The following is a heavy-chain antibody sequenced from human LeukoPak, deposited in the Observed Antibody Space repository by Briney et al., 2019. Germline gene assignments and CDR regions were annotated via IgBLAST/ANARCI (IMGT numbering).Heavy chain of an antibody. CDR3: ARDKDWAFDY. CDR2: ISRSSSAI. CDR1: GFTFSDYY. J-gene: IGHJ4*02. D-gene: IGHD3/OR15-3a*01. Sequence: GGSLRLSCAASGFTFSDYYMSWIRQAPGKGLEWVSYISRSSSAIYYADSVKGRFTISRDNAKNSLYLQMNSLRAEDTAMYYCARDKDWAFDYWGQGTLVTVSS. V-gene: IGHV3-11*04.